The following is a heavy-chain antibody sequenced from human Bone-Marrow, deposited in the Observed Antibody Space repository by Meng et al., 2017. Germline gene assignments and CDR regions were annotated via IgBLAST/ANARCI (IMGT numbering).Heavy chain of an antibody. CDR2: INAGNGNT. J-gene: IGHJ1*01. Sequence: QVQLVQSGAEAETPGASVKVSCKASGYTFTSYAMHWVRQAPGQRLEWMGWINAGNGNTKYSQKFQGRVTITRDTSASTAYMELSSLRSEDTAVYYCARVYSSGWYWYFQHWGQGTLVTVSS. D-gene: IGHD6-19*01. V-gene: IGHV1-3*01. CDR1: GYTFTSYA. CDR3: ARVYSSGWYWYFQH.